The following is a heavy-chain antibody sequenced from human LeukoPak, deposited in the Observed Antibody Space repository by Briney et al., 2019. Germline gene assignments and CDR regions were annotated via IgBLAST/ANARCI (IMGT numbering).Heavy chain of an antibody. D-gene: IGHD3-22*01. CDR2: IIPILGIA. CDR3: ARPPYSYYDSSGYLY. Sequence: ASVKVSCKASGGTFSSYAISWVRQAPGQGLEWMGRIIPILGIANYAQKFQGRVTITADKSTSTAYMELSSLRSEDTAAYYCARPPYSYYDSSGYLYWGQGTLVTVSS. CDR1: GGTFSSYA. V-gene: IGHV1-69*04. J-gene: IGHJ4*02.